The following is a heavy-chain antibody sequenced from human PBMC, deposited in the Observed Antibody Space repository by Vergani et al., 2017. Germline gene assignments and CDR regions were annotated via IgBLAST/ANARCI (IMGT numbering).Heavy chain of an antibody. CDR2: INHSGST. CDR1: GGSFSGYY. Sequence: QVQLQQCGAGLLKPSETLSLTCAVYGGSFSGYYWCWICQPPGKGLEWIGEINHSGSTNYNPSLKSRVTISVDTSKNQFSLKLSSVTAAHTAVYYCARCRASTKYQLLLRYFDLWGRGTLVTVSS. V-gene: IGHV4-34*01. J-gene: IGHJ2*01. D-gene: IGHD2-2*01. CDR3: ARCRASTKYQLLLRYFDL.